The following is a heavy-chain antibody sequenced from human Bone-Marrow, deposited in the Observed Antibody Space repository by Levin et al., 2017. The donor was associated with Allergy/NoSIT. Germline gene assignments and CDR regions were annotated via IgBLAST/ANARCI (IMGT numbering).Heavy chain of an antibody. CDR3: ARVIGGSYVDY. J-gene: IGHJ4*02. Sequence: LSLTCAASGFTFSSYEMNWVRQAPGKGLEWVSYISSSGSTIYYADSVKGRFTISRDNAKNSLYLQMNSLRAEDTAVYYCARVIGGSYVDYWGQGTLVTVSS. V-gene: IGHV3-48*03. D-gene: IGHD1-26*01. CDR2: ISSSGSTI. CDR1: GFTFSSYE.